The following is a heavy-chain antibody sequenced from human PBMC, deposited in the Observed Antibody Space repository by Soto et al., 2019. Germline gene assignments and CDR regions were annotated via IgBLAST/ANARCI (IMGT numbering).Heavy chain of an antibody. J-gene: IGHJ5*01. Sequence: SQTLSLTCAISGDSVSSSSVTWNWIRQSPSRGLEWLGRTYYRSKWYNDYAESVKSRITINPDTSKNQFSLHLNSVTPEDTAVDYCVRLIGNSWLDCWGQGTLVTFSS. V-gene: IGHV6-1*01. CDR3: VRLIGNSWLDC. D-gene: IGHD1-26*01. CDR1: GDSVSSSSVT. CDR2: TYYRSKWYN.